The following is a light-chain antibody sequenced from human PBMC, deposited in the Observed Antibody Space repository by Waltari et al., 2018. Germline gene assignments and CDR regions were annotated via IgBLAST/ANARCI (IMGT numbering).Light chain of an antibody. Sequence: QSALTQPRSVSGSPGQSVTISCTGTSRIVGASNFISWYRQLPGEAPKLMIYDVSKRPSGVPGRFSGSKSGNTASLTISGLQAEDEADYYCFSYASSYTSWVFGGGTKLTVL. CDR3: FSYASSYTSWV. V-gene: IGLV2-11*01. CDR2: DVS. J-gene: IGLJ3*02. CDR1: SRIVGASNF.